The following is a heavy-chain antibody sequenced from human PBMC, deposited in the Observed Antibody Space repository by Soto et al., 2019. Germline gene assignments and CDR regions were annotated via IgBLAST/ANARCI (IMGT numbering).Heavy chain of an antibody. V-gene: IGHV3-33*06. CDR2: IWYDGSSK. J-gene: IGHJ4*02. D-gene: IGHD6-19*01. CDR3: AKDLQFSGWLSAQTFDY. CDR1: GFTFSNAW. Sequence: GGSLRLSCAASGFTFSNAWINWVRQAPGKGLEWVAGIWYDGSSKYYADSVKGRFTISRDNSKSTLYLQMNSLRAEDTAVYYCAKDLQFSGWLSAQTFDYWGQGTQVTVSS.